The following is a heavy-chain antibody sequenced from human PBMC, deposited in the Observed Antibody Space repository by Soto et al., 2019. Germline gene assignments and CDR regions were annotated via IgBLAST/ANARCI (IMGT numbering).Heavy chain of an antibody. V-gene: IGHV4-34*01. J-gene: IGHJ6*02. CDR3: ARGRRWGARQDYYYGMDV. Sequence: PSETLSLTCAVYGGSFSGYYWSWIRQPPGKGLEWIGEINHGGSTNYNPSLKSRVTISVDTSKNQFSLKLSSVTAADTAVYYCARGRRWGARQDYYYGMDVWGQGTTVTVSS. CDR2: INHGGST. CDR1: GGSFSGYY. D-gene: IGHD1-26*01.